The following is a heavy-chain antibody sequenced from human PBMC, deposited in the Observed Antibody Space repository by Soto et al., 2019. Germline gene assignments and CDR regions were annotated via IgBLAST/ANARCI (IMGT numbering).Heavy chain of an antibody. J-gene: IGHJ6*03. V-gene: IGHV3-33*01. CDR3: ARDAERITIFAVVAGNSYYMDV. D-gene: IGHD3-3*01. CDR2: IWYDGSNK. Sequence: GGSLRLSCAASGFTFSSYGMHWVRQAPGKGLEWVAVIWYDGSNKYYADSVKGRFTISRDNSKNTTYLQMNSLRVEDTAVYYCARDAERITIFAVVAGNSYYMDVWGKGTTVTVSS. CDR1: GFTFSSYG.